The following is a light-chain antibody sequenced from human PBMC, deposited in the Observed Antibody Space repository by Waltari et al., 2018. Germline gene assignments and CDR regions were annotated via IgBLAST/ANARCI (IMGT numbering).Light chain of an antibody. V-gene: IGKV4-1*01. J-gene: IGKJ3*01. Sequence: DIVMTQSPDSLAVSLGERATINCKSSQRVLYSSNNKNYLAWYQQKPGQPPKLLIYWASTRESGVPDRFSGSGSGSDFTLTISSLPAEDVAVYYCQQYYTTPFTFGPGTKVDIK. CDR2: WAS. CDR1: QRVLYSSNNKNY. CDR3: QQYYTTPFT.